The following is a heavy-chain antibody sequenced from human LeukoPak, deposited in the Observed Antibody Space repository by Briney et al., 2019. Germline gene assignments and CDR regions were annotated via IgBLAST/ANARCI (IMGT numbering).Heavy chain of an antibody. V-gene: IGHV1-8*01. D-gene: IGHD2-2*03. CDR3: ARGLLRNGYCSSTSCQSSMGY. CDR1: GYTFTSYD. CDR2: MNPNSGNT. Sequence: GASVKVSCKASGYTFTSYDINWVRQATGQGLEWMGWMNPNSGNTGYAQKFQGRVTMTRNTSISTAYMELSSLRSEDTAVYYCARGLLRNGYCSSTSCQSSMGYWGQGTLVTVSS. J-gene: IGHJ4*02.